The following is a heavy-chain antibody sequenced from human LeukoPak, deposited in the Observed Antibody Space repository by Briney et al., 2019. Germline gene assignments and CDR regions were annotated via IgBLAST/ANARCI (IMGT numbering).Heavy chain of an antibody. CDR2: INSNSNYM. D-gene: IGHD3-10*01. CDR3: ARSEFEAFDM. CDR1: GFIFSYYS. J-gene: IGHJ3*02. Sequence: GGSLRLSCAACGFIFSYYSMNWVRQAPGKGLEWVSSINSNSNYMSYADSVKGRFTISRDNAKNSLYLQMTSLRAEDTAVYYCARSEFEAFDMWGQGTTVTVSS. V-gene: IGHV3-21*01.